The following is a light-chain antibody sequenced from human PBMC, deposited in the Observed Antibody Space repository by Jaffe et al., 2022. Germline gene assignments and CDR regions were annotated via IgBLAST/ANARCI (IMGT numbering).Light chain of an antibody. Sequence: QSALTQPPSASGSPGQSVTISCTGTNSDVGGYNYVSWYQQRPDKAPKLIIYEVQKRPSGVPDRFSGSKSGNTASLTVSGLQTEDEANYYCSSYAGSTNFVVFGGGTKLTVL. J-gene: IGLJ3*02. CDR1: NSDVGGYNY. V-gene: IGLV2-8*01. CDR2: EVQ. CDR3: SSYAGSTNFVV.